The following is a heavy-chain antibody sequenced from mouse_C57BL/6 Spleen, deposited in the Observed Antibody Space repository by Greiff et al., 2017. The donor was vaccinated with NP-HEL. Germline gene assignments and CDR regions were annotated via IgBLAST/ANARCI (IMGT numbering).Heavy chain of an antibody. D-gene: IGHD1-1*01. J-gene: IGHJ4*01. CDR2: ISSGSSTI. Sequence: EVKLVESGGGLVKPGGSLKLSCAASGFTFSDYGMHWVRQAPEKGLEWVAYISSGSSTIYYADTVKGRFTISRDNAKNTLFLQMTSLRSEDTAMYYCARDYYGSSGDYAMDYWGQGTSVTVSS. CDR1: GFTFSDYG. V-gene: IGHV5-17*01. CDR3: ARDYYGSSGDYAMDY.